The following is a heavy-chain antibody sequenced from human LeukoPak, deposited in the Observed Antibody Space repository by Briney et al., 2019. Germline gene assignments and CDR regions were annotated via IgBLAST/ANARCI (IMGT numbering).Heavy chain of an antibody. V-gene: IGHV3-48*03. CDR2: ISSSGSTI. CDR1: GFTISTYD. Sequence: VGSLRLSCAASGFTISTYDINWVSQAPGRGLEWVSYISSSGSTIYYADSVKGRFTISRDNAKNLVYLQMNSLRAEDTAVYYCARATSGNGMDVWGKGTTVTVSS. D-gene: IGHD1-26*01. CDR3: ARATSGNGMDV. J-gene: IGHJ6*04.